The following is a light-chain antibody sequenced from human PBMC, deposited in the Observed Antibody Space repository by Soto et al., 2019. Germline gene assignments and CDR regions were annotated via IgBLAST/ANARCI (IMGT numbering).Light chain of an antibody. Sequence: DIQMTQSPSTLAASLRDRVTITCRASQSISSWLAWYQQKPGKAPKLLIYKASSLESGVPSRFSGSGSGTEFTLTISSLQPDDFATYYCQQYNSYSTFGQGTKVDIK. CDR2: KAS. CDR3: QQYNSYST. V-gene: IGKV1-5*03. J-gene: IGKJ1*01. CDR1: QSISSW.